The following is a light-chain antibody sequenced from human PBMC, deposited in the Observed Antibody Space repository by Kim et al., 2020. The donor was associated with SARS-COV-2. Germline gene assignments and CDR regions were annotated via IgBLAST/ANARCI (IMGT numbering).Light chain of an antibody. CDR3: NSRDSSGNHLRV. CDR2: GKN. J-gene: IGLJ1*01. V-gene: IGLV3-19*01. Sequence: SSELTQDPAVSVALGQTVRITCQGDSPRSYYASWYQQKSGQAPVLVIYGKNNRPSGIPDRFSGSSSGNTASLTITGAQAEDEADYYCNSRDSSGNHLRVFGTGNQLTVL. CDR1: SPRSYY.